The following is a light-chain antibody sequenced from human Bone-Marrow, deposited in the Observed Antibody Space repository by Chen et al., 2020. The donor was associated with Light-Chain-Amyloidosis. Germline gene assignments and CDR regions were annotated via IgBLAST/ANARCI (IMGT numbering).Light chain of an antibody. J-gene: IGLJ1*01. CDR1: SSDVGGDNH. CDR2: EVT. V-gene: IGLV2-14*01. Sequence: QSALTQPASVSGSPGQSITISCTGTSSDVGGDNHVSWYQQHPDKAPKLMIYEVTNRPSWVPYRFSGSKSDTTASLTISGLQPEDEADYFCSSYTITNTLVFGSGTRVTVL. CDR3: SSYTITNTLV.